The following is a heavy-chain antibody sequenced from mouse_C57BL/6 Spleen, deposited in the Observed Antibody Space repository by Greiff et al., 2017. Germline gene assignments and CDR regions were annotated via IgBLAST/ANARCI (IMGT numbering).Heavy chain of an antibody. Sequence: EVQRVESGGGLVKPGGSLKLSCAASGFTFSDYGMHWVRQAPEKGLEWVAYISSGSSTIYYADTVKGRFTISRDNAKNTLFLQMTSLRSEDTAMYYCAMGYGNYLYYAMDYWGQGTSVTVSS. J-gene: IGHJ4*01. CDR2: ISSGSSTI. CDR1: GFTFSDYG. V-gene: IGHV5-17*01. CDR3: AMGYGNYLYYAMDY. D-gene: IGHD2-1*01.